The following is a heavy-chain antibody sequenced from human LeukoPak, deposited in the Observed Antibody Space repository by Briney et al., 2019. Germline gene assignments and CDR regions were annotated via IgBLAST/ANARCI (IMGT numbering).Heavy chain of an antibody. CDR1: GFTFDDYG. J-gene: IGHJ1*01. Sequence: PGGSLRLSCAASGFTFDDYGMSWVRQAPGKGLEWVSGVNWNGGSTGYADSVKGRFTISRDNAKNSLYLQMNSLRAEDTALYYCARGGGYTYDKYFQHWGQGTLVTVSS. V-gene: IGHV3-20*04. D-gene: IGHD3-9*01. CDR2: VNWNGGST. CDR3: ARGGGYTYDKYFQH.